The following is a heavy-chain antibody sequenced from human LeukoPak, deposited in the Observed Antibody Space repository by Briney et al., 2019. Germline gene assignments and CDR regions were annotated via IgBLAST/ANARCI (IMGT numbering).Heavy chain of an antibody. CDR1: GFSFSSYW. Sequence: GGSLRLSCAASGFSFSSYWMHWVRQAPGRGLLWVSRINTDGSATYYADSVKGRFTISRDNAKNTVYLQMNSLRAEDTAVYYCARDHYGGNSDYWGQGTLVTVSS. CDR2: INTDGSAT. CDR3: ARDHYGGNSDY. V-gene: IGHV3-74*01. J-gene: IGHJ4*02. D-gene: IGHD4-23*01.